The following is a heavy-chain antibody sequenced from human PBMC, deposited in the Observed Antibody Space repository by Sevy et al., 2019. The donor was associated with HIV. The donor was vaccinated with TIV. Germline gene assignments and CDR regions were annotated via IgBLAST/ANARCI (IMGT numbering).Heavy chain of an antibody. D-gene: IGHD5-18*01. J-gene: IGHJ4*02. CDR2: MKEDGSEK. V-gene: IGHV3-7*01. CDR3: VREGLGGFSYSLDC. Sequence: GGSLRLSCAASGFTFSSYWMNWVRQAPGKGLEWVATMKEDGSEKSYVDSVKGRFTISRDNAKNSLYLQMNSLRVDDTALYYCVREGLGGFSYSLDCWGQGTLVTVSS. CDR1: GFTFSSYW.